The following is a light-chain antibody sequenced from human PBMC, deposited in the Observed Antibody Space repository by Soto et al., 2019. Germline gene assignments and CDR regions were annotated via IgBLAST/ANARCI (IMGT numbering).Light chain of an antibody. J-gene: IGLJ2*01. CDR1: SSNIGAGYD. V-gene: IGLV1-40*01. CDR3: QSYDSSLSAVV. CDR2: GNS. Sequence: QSVLTQPPSVSGAPGQRVTISCSGSSSNIGAGYDVHWYQQLPGTAPKLLIYGNSNRPSGVPDRFSGSKSGTSGSLAITGLQAEDEADYYCQSYDSSLSAVVFGGGTKLTVL.